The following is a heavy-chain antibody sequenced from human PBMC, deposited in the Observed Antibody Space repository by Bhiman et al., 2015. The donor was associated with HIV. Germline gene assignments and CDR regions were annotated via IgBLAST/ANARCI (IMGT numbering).Heavy chain of an antibody. CDR2: LRYDGSNK. J-gene: IGHJ6*02. Sequence: QVQLVEPGRGVVHPGGSLRLSCVTSGFTFENFPMHWVRQAPGKGLEWVAFLRYDGSNKYYGDSVKGRFTISRDNSKNTLYLQMNSLRAADTAVYYCAKNRIMTGYSYAMDVWGQGTTVTVSS. CDR3: AKNRIMTGYSYAMDV. D-gene: IGHD3-9*01. V-gene: IGHV3-30*02. CDR1: GFTFENFP.